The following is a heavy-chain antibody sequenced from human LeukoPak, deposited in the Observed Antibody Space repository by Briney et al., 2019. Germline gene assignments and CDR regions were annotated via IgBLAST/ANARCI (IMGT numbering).Heavy chain of an antibody. CDR1: GYTFTGYY. V-gene: IGHV1-2*06. J-gene: IGHJ4*02. D-gene: IGHD6-13*01. CDR2: INPNSGVT. Sequence: ASVKDSCKASGYTFTGYYLHWVRQAPGQGLEWMGRINPNSGVTDYAQKFQGRITMTRDTSISTAYMELSRLRSDDSAMYYCARAASGTYYFDYWGQGTLVTVSS. CDR3: ARAASGTYYFDY.